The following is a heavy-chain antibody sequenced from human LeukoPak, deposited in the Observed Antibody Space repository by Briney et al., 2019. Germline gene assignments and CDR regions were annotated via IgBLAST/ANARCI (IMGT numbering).Heavy chain of an antibody. CDR2: ISGSGGYT. Sequence: GGSLRLSCAASGFTFSNAWMSWVRQAPGKGLEWVSSISGSGGYTYYADSVKGRLTISRDNSKNTLSLQMNSLRAEDTAMYYCAKARYGHYFDYWGQGTLVTVSS. V-gene: IGHV3-23*01. CDR1: GFTFSNAW. D-gene: IGHD1-1*01. CDR3: AKARYGHYFDY. J-gene: IGHJ4*02.